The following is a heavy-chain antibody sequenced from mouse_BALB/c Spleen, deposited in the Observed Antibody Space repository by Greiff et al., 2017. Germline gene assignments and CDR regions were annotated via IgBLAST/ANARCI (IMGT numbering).Heavy chain of an antibody. J-gene: IGHJ4*01. CDR3: ARLEYGNHYYAMDY. CDR1: GYSITSDYA. D-gene: IGHD2-10*02. CDR2: ISYSGST. Sequence: VQLKESGPGLVKPSQSLSLTCTVTGYSITSDYAWNWIRQFPGNKLEWMGYISYSGSTSYNPSLKSRISITRDTSKNQFFLQLNSVTTEDTATYYCARLEYGNHYYAMDYWGQGTSVTVSS. V-gene: IGHV3-2*02.